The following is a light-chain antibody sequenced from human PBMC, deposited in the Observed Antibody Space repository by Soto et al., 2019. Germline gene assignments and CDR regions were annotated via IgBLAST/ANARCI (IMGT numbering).Light chain of an antibody. V-gene: IGLV4-69*01. CDR1: SRHSSYA. CDR2: LNSDGRH. Sequence: QLVLTQSPSASASLGASVKLTCTLSSRHSSYAIAWHQQQPEKGPRYLMKLNSDGRHTKGDGIPDRFSGSSSGTERCLTISSLQSEDEADYYCQTWGTGILVFGGGTKLTV. J-gene: IGLJ2*01. CDR3: QTWGTGILV.